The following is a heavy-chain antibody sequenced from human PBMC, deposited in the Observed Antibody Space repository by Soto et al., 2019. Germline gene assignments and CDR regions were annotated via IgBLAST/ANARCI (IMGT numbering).Heavy chain of an antibody. Sequence: GGSLRLSCAASGFTFSRNTMNWGRQAPGKGLEWVASITSSGSYVYYADSVKGRFSASRDNAKNSLSLQMDSLRPDDTAIYFCVKDEGIEAMDVWGQGTTVTVSS. J-gene: IGHJ6*02. V-gene: IGHV3-21*01. CDR2: ITSSGSYV. D-gene: IGHD3-3*02. CDR1: GFTFSRNT. CDR3: VKDEGIEAMDV.